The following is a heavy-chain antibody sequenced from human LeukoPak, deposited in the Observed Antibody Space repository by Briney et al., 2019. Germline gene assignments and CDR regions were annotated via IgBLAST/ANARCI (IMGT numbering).Heavy chain of an antibody. D-gene: IGHD2-2*03. J-gene: IGHJ3*02. V-gene: IGHV3-21*01. CDR3: ASFGYCGSTSCVIDAFDI. CDR1: GFTFSSYS. CDR2: ISSSSSYI. Sequence: PGGSLRLSCAASGFTFSSYSMNWVRQAPGKGLEWVSSISSSSSYIYYADSVKGRFTISRDNAKNSLYLQMNSLRAEDTAVYYCASFGYCGSTSCVIDAFDIWGQGTMVTVSS.